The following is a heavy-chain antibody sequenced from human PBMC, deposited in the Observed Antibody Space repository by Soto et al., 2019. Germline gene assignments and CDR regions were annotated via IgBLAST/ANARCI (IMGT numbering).Heavy chain of an antibody. CDR1: GGSVSGYY. Sequence: LSLTCAVYGGSVSGYYWSWIRQPPGKGLEWIGEINHSGSTNYNPSLKSRVTISVDTSKNQFSLKLSSVTAADTAVYYCARLRVTMVRGVIAPLPQTPDYYYYMDVWGKGTTVTVSS. J-gene: IGHJ6*03. CDR3: ARLRVTMVRGVIAPLPQTPDYYYYMDV. V-gene: IGHV4-34*01. D-gene: IGHD3-10*01. CDR2: INHSGST.